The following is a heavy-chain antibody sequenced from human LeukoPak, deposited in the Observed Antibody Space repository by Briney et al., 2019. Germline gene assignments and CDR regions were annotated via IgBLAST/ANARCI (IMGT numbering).Heavy chain of an antibody. CDR1: GGTFSSYA. J-gene: IGHJ5*02. V-gene: IGHV1-69*13. CDR3: ARDTPLRLENWFDP. D-gene: IGHD1-1*01. Sequence: ASVKVSCKTSGGTFSSYAISWVRQAPGQGLEWMGGIITIFGTAKYAQKFRGRVTITADESTTTAYMELSSLRSEDTAVYYCARDTPLRLENWFDPWGQGTLVTVSS. CDR2: IITIFGTA.